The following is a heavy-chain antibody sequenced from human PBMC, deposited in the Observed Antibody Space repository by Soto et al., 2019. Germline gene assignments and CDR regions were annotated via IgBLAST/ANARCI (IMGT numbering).Heavy chain of an antibody. CDR3: PKEFSKLDY. V-gene: IGHV3-30*18. J-gene: IGHJ4*02. Sequence: GGSLRLSCAASGFTFSSYGMHWVRQAPGKGLEWVAVISYDGSNKYYADSVKGRFTISRDNSKNTLYLQMNSLRAEDTAVYYCPKEFSKLDYWGQGTLVTVSS. CDR2: ISYDGSNK. CDR1: GFTFSSYG.